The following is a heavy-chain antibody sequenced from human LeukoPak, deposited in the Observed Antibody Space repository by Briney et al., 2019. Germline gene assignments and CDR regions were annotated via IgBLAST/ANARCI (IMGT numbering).Heavy chain of an antibody. D-gene: IGHD2-2*01. CDR1: GGSFSGYY. V-gene: IGHV4-34*01. Sequence: KTSETLSLTCAVYGGSFSGYYWSWIRQPPGKGLEWIGSIYYSGSTYYNPSLKSRVTISVDTSKNQFSLKLSSVTAADTAVYYCASQGYCSSTSCYGNWFDPWGQGTLVTVSS. CDR3: ASQGYCSSTSCYGNWFDP. CDR2: IYYSGST. J-gene: IGHJ5*02.